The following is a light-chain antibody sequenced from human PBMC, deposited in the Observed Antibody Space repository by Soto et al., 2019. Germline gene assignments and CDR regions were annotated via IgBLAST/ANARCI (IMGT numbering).Light chain of an antibody. CDR1: QSVSSN. J-gene: IGKJ2*01. CDR2: GAS. V-gene: IGKV3-15*01. CDR3: QQYNNLYT. Sequence: EIVMTQSPATLSVSPGERATLSCRASQSVSSNLAWYQQKPCQAPRLLIYGASTRATGIPARFSGSGSGTEFTLTISSLKSEDFAVYYCQQYNNLYTFGQGTKLEIK.